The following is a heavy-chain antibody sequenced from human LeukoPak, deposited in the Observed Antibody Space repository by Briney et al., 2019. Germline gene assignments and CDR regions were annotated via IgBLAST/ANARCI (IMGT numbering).Heavy chain of an antibody. J-gene: IGHJ4*02. CDR2: ISSSSSYI. CDR3: ARDPPSHRYFDY. CDR1: GFTFSSYS. Sequence: GGSLRLSCAASGFTFSSYSMNWVRQAPGRGLEWVSSISSSSSYIYYADSVKGRFTISRDNAKNSLYLQKNSLRAEDTAVYYCARDPPSHRYFDYWGQGTLVTVSS. V-gene: IGHV3-21*01.